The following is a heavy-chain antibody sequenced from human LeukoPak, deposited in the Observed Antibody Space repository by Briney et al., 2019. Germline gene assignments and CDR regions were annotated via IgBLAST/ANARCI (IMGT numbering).Heavy chain of an antibody. J-gene: IGHJ4*02. V-gene: IGHV4-4*02. CDR2: IYYSGST. CDR1: GGSIISSNW. CDR3: ARTSYYDSSGYYSHIHFDY. Sequence: SGTPSLPCSVSGGSIISSNWGRWVRQPPGKGLEWIGEIYYSGSTNYNPSLKSRVTISVDKSKNQFSLKLSSVTAADTAVYYCARTSYYDSSGYYSHIHFDYWGQGTLVTVSS. D-gene: IGHD3-22*01.